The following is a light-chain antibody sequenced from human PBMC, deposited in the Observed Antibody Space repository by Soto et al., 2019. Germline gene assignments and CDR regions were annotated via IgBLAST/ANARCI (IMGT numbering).Light chain of an antibody. J-gene: IGKJ1*01. CDR3: QQRNNWPVT. CDR2: GTS. CDR1: QSVSSSY. V-gene: IGKV3D-20*02. Sequence: EIVLTQSPDTLSLSPGERATLSCRASQSVSSSYLAWYQQTPGQAPRLLIYGTSNRATGIPDRFSGSGSGTDFTLTISRLEPEDFAVYYCQQRNNWPVTFGQGTRVEIK.